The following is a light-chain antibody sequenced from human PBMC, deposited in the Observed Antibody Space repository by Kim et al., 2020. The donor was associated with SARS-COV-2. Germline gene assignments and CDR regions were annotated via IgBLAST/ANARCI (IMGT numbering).Light chain of an antibody. CDR2: LYSDGRH. V-gene: IGLV4-69*01. J-gene: IGLJ2*01. CDR1: TWHTNCA. CDR3: QTWGSGIGV. Sequence: ASVNLSCILSTWHTNCALAWLQQQPGKGPRYLMMLYSDGRHTRGDGIPDRFSGSTSGSEYSLTISSLQSEDEADYYCQTWGSGIGVFGGGTQLTVL.